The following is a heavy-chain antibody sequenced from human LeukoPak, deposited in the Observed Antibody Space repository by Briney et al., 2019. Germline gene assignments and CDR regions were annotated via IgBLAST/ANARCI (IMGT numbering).Heavy chain of an antibody. CDR2: MFYSGST. CDR3: AKHPITEFCFDP. CDR1: GGSISSSSHY. Sequence: SETLSLTCTVSGGSISSSSHYWGWIRQSPGKGLEWIGSMFYSGSTYYNPSLKSRVTISIDASKNQFSLKLSSVTAADTAVYYCAKHPITEFCFDPWGQGTLVTVSS. V-gene: IGHV4-39*01. J-gene: IGHJ5*02. D-gene: IGHD3-16*01.